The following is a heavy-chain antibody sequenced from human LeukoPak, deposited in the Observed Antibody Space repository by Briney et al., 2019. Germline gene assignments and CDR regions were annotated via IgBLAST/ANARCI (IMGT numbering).Heavy chain of an antibody. Sequence: SETLSLTCAVYGGSFSGYYCSWIRQPPGKGLEWIGEINHSGSTNYNPSLKSRVTISVDTSKNQFSLKLSSVTAADTAVYYCARGPHIAAAGTGRFWNYWGQGTLVTVSS. CDR1: GGSFSGYY. D-gene: IGHD6-13*01. J-gene: IGHJ4*02. V-gene: IGHV4-34*01. CDR2: INHSGST. CDR3: ARGPHIAAAGTGRFWNY.